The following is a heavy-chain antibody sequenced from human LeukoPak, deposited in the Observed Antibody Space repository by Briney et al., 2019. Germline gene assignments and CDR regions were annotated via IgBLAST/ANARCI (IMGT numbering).Heavy chain of an antibody. CDR1: GGSFSGYY. Sequence: PSETLSLTCAIYGGSFSGYYWSWIRQPPGKGLEWIGEINHSGSTNYNPSLKSRVTISVDTSKNQFSLKLSSVAAADTAVYYCAGNYDSSGYFFDPWGQGTLVTVSS. CDR3: AGNYDSSGYFFDP. V-gene: IGHV4-34*01. CDR2: INHSGST. D-gene: IGHD3-22*01. J-gene: IGHJ5*02.